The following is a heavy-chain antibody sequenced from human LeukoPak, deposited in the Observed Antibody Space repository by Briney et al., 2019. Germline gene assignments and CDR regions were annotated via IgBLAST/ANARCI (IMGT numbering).Heavy chain of an antibody. D-gene: IGHD2-21*01. Sequence: AASVKVSCKTSGYSFTDYYMRWVRQAPGQGLEWMGWINPNSGGTSSAQKFQGRVTMTRDTSITTVYMEVSWLTSDDTAIYYCARADRLDGGPYLIGPWGQGTLVTVSS. V-gene: IGHV1-2*02. J-gene: IGHJ5*02. CDR1: GYSFTDYY. CDR3: ARADRLDGGPYLIGP. CDR2: INPNSGGT.